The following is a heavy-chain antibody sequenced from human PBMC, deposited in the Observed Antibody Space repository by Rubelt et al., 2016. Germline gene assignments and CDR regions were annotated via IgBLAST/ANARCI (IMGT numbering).Heavy chain of an antibody. CDR2: IIVGSGNT. CDR1: GLTFSSSA. CDR3: VAETYTTGCCHFDY. D-gene: IGHD6-19*01. J-gene: IGHJ4*02. Sequence: QMQLVQSGPEVKKPGTSVKVSCKASGLTFSSSAIQWVRQAPGQRLEWIGRIIVGSGNTNYAQNFQDRVTITRDMSTRTAYLELSSLRSEDTAVYYCVAETYTTGCCHFDYWGQGTLLTVSS. V-gene: IGHV1-58*02.